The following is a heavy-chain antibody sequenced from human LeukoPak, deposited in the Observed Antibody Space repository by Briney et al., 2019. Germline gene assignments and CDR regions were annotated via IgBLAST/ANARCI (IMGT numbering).Heavy chain of an antibody. V-gene: IGHV3-23*01. CDR3: AKDQADCSSTSCYERGFDY. CDR2: ISGSGGST. J-gene: IGHJ4*02. D-gene: IGHD2-2*01. Sequence: GGSLRLSCAASGFTFDDYGMSWVRQAPGKGLEWVSAISGSGGSTYYADSVKGRFTISRDNSKNTLYLQMNSLRADDTAVYYCAKDQADCSSTSCYERGFDYWGQGTLVTVSS. CDR1: GFTFDDYG.